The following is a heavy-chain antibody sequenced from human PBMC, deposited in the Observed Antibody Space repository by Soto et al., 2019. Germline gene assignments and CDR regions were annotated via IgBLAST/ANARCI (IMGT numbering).Heavy chain of an antibody. CDR1: GFTFSSYA. CDR2: ISGSGGST. V-gene: IGHV3-23*01. D-gene: IGHD4-17*01. J-gene: IGHJ4*02. Sequence: GGSLRLSCAASGFTFSSYAMSWVRQAPGKGLEWVSAISGSGGSTYYAGSVKGRFTISRDNSKNTLYLQMNSLRAEDTAVYYCAKARSSNPLRDYYFDYWGQGTLVTVSS. CDR3: AKARSSNPLRDYYFDY.